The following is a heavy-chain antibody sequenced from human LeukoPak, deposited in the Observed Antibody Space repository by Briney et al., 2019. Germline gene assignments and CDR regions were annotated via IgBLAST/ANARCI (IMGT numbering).Heavy chain of an antibody. CDR3: ARQVREYYYDSSGYIDY. CDR2: IYTSGST. CDR1: GGSIRSYY. V-gene: IGHV4-4*07. D-gene: IGHD3-22*01. J-gene: IGHJ4*02. Sequence: KPSETLSLTCTVSGGSIRSYYWRWIRQPAGKGLEWIGRIYTSGSTNYNPSLKSRVTMSVDTSKNQFSLKLSSVTAADTAVYYCARQVREYYYDSSGYIDYWGQGTLVTVSS.